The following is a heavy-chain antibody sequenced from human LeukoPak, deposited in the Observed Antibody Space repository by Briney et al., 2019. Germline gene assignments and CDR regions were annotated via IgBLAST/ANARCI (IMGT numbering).Heavy chain of an antibody. CDR1: GGTFSSYA. J-gene: IGHJ4*02. CDR2: IIPIFGTA. V-gene: IGHV1-69*05. CDR3: ARLDNWNDPLGY. Sequence: GASVKVSCKASGGTFSSYAISWVRQAPGQGLEWMGGIIPIFGTANYAQKFQGRVTITTDESTSTAYMELSSLRSEDTAVYYCARLDNWNDPLGYWGQGTLVTVSS. D-gene: IGHD1-1*01.